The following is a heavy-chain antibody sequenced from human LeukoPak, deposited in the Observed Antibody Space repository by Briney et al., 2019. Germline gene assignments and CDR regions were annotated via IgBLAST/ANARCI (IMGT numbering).Heavy chain of an antibody. D-gene: IGHD3-10*01. J-gene: IGHJ4*02. Sequence: SETLSLTCAVYGGSFSAYYWTWIRQPPGKGLEWIGEISHSGSTNYNPSLKSRVTISADTSNNQFSLMLSSVTAADTAVYYCARGSAYYYGSGSYLYWGQGTLVTVSS. V-gene: IGHV4-34*01. CDR2: ISHSGST. CDR3: ARGSAYYYGSGSYLY. CDR1: GGSFSAYY.